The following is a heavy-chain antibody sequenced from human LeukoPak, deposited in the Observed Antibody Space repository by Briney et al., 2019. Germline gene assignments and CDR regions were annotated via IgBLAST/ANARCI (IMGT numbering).Heavy chain of an antibody. CDR3: ARETHMYCKSNSCYGYFDL. D-gene: IGHD2-2*01. J-gene: IGHJ2*01. Sequence: SQTLSLTCSVSGGSIYSGTYYWSWIRQPAGKGLEWIGRIYTSGSTNYHPSLKSRVTVSLDISKNQFSLKLSSVTAADTAVYYCARETHMYCKSNSCYGYFDLWGRGTLVTVSS. CDR2: IYTSGST. CDR1: GGSIYSGTYY. V-gene: IGHV4-61*02.